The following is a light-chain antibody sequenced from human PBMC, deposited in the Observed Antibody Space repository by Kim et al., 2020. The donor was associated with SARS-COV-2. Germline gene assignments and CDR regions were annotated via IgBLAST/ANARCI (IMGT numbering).Light chain of an antibody. CDR2: GKN. J-gene: IGLJ1*01. Sequence: SSELTHDPAVSVALGQTVRITCQGDSLRSNYASWYQQKPGQAPILVLYGKNKRPSGIPDRFSGSISGSTASLTITEARAEDEAAYYCASRDITGNHFVFGSETKVTVL. CDR3: ASRDITGNHFV. CDR1: SLRSNY. V-gene: IGLV3-19*01.